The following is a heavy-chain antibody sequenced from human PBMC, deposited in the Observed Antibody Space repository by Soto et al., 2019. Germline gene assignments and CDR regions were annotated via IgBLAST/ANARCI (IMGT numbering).Heavy chain of an antibody. J-gene: IGHJ3*02. CDR1: GYTFGGFY. CDR3: AIIMTHSDSFDI. V-gene: IGHV1-2*04. D-gene: IGHD3-16*01. Sequence: ASVKVSCKASGYTFGGFYIHWMRQAPGQGLEWVGSINSSSGATTYAQKFQDSVAMTRDTSVSTAYMDLNRLTSDDTAIYYCAIIMTHSDSFDIWGQGTMVTVSS. CDR2: INSSSGAT.